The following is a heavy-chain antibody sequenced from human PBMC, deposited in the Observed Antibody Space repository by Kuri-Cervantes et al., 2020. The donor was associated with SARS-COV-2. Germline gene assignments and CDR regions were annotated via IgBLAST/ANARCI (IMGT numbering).Heavy chain of an antibody. D-gene: IGHD3-22*01. J-gene: IGHJ6*02. CDR2: TSAYNGNT. CDR3: ARETYYYDSSGYYYLYGMDV. CDR1: GYTFTSYG. V-gene: IGHV1-18*04. Sequence: ASVKVSCKASGYTFTSYGISWVRQAPGQGLEWMGWTSAYNGNTNYAQKLQGRVTMTTDTSTSTAYMEMRSLRSVTAADTAVYYCARETYYYDSSGYYYLYGMDVWGQGTTVTVSS.